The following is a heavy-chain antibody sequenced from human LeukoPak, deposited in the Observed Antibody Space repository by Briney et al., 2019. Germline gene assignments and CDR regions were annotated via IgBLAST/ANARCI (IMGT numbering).Heavy chain of an antibody. V-gene: IGHV3-30*18. CDR3: AKDAFSSGWELFDY. CDR1: GFTFSIYG. Sequence: PGRSLTLSCAASGFTFSIYGMHWVRQAPGKGLEWVAVISYDGSDKYYADSVKGRFTISRDNSKNTLYLQMNSLRAEDTAVYSCAKDAFSSGWELFDYWGQGTLVTVSS. CDR2: ISYDGSDK. D-gene: IGHD6-19*01. J-gene: IGHJ4*02.